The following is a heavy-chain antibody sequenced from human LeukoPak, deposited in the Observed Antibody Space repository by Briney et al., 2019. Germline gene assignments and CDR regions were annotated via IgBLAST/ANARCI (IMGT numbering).Heavy chain of an antibody. J-gene: IGHJ5*02. CDR2: IRAYNGNT. V-gene: IGHV1-18*01. CDR3: ARDSLGYCSSTSCYDWFDP. D-gene: IGHD2-2*01. CDR1: GYTFTTYG. Sequence: GASVKVSCKASGYTFTTYGISWVRQAPGQGLEWMGWIRAYNGNTNYAQKLQGRVTMTTDTSTSTAYMELRSLRSDDTAVYYCARDSLGYCSSTSCYDWFDPWGQGTLVTVSS.